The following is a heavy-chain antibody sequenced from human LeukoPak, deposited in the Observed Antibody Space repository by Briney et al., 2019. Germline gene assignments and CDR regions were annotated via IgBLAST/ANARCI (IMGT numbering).Heavy chain of an antibody. J-gene: IGHJ4*02. CDR1: GFTFSRYG. CDR3: ARDPPGIAAASLSY. D-gene: IGHD6-13*01. Sequence: PGRSLRLSCAASGFTFSRYGMHWVRQAPGKGLEWVTAISYDGSNKYYADSVKGRFTISRDNAKNSLYLQMNSLRAEDTAVYYCARDPPGIAAASLSYWGQGTLVTVSS. V-gene: IGHV3-30*04. CDR2: ISYDGSNK.